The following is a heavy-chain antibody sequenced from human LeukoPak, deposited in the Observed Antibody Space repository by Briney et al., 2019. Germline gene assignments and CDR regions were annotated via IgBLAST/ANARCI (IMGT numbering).Heavy chain of an antibody. D-gene: IGHD5-18*01. CDR2: IYTSGST. CDR1: GGSISSYY. J-gene: IGHJ6*03. V-gene: IGHV4-4*07. Sequence: SETLSLTCTVSGGSISSYYWSWIRQPAGEGLEWIGRIYTSGSTNYNPSLKSRVTMSVDTSKNQFSLKLSSVTAADTAVYYCARDLPTAMVSNYYYYMDVWGKGTTVTISS. CDR3: ARDLPTAMVSNYYYYMDV.